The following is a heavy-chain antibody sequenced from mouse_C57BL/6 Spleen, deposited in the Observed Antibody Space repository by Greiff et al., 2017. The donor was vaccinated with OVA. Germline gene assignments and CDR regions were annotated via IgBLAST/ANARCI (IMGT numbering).Heavy chain of an antibody. Sequence: QVQLQQPGAELVRPGSSVKLSCKASGYTFTSYWMDWVKQRPGQGLEWIGNIYPSDSETHYTQKFKDKATLTVDKSSSTAYMQLSSLTSEDSAVYYCARGYYGLDYWGQGTTLTVSS. CDR3: ARGYYGLDY. CDR2: IYPSDSET. J-gene: IGHJ2*01. V-gene: IGHV1-61*01. CDR1: GYTFTSYW. D-gene: IGHD1-1*01.